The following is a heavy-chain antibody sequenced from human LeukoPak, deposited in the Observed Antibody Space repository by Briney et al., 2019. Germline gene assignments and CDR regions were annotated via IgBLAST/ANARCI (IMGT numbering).Heavy chain of an antibody. CDR1: GGTFSSYA. Sequence: ASVKVSCKASGGTFSSYAISWVRQAPGQGLEWMGWINPNSGGTNYAQKFQGRVTMTRDTSISTAYMELSRLRSDDTAVYYCARAERYIVADFDYWGQGTLVTVSS. CDR2: INPNSGGT. D-gene: IGHD5-12*01. V-gene: IGHV1-2*02. J-gene: IGHJ4*02. CDR3: ARAERYIVADFDY.